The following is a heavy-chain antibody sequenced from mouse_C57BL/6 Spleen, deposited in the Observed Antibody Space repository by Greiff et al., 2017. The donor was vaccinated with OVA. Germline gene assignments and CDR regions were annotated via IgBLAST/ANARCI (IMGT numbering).Heavy chain of an antibody. CDR3: ADDGYYAMDY. CDR2: ISSGSSTI. Sequence: EVQLQESGGGLVKPGGSLKLSCAASGFTFSDYGMHWVRQAPEKGLEWVAYISSGSSTIYYADTVKGRFTISRDNAKNTLFLQMTSLRSEDTAMYYCADDGYYAMDYWGQGTSVTVSS. D-gene: IGHD2-3*01. CDR1: GFTFSDYG. V-gene: IGHV5-17*01. J-gene: IGHJ4*01.